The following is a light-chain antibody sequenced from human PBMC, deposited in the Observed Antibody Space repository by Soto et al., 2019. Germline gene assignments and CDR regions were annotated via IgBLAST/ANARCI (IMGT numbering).Light chain of an antibody. J-gene: IGKJ4*01. V-gene: IGKV3-11*01. Sequence: EIVLAQSPATLSLSPGERATLSCRASQSVNNYLAWYQQTPGQAPRLLIYDASTRATGIPARFSGSGSGTDFSLTISSLEPEDFAVYYCQQHIDWPLTFGGGTKVDIK. CDR3: QQHIDWPLT. CDR1: QSVNNY. CDR2: DAS.